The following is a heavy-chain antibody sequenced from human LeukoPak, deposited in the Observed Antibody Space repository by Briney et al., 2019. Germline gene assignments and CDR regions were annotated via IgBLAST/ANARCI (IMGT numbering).Heavy chain of an antibody. CDR1: GGSISSYY. CDR3: ARGRFLEWSGDY. CDR2: IYYSGTT. Sequence: SETLSPTCTVSGGSISSYYWSWIRQPPGKGLEWIGYIYYSGTTNYNPSLKSRVTISVDTSKNQFSLKLNSVTAADTAVYYCARGRFLEWSGDYWGQGTLVTVSS. D-gene: IGHD3-3*01. J-gene: IGHJ4*02. V-gene: IGHV4-59*01.